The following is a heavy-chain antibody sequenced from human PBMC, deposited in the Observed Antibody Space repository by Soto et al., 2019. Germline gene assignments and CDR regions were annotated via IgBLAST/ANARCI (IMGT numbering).Heavy chain of an antibody. CDR2: IYYSGST. CDR3: ARVDDMATMHFDY. V-gene: IGHV4-31*03. J-gene: IGHJ4*02. Sequence: VHLQESGPGLVKPSQTLSLTCTVSGGSIRSGGYYCSWIRQHPGKVLVWIGYIYYSGSTYYNPSLKSRVTISVDTSKNQFSLKLSSVTAADTAVDYCARVDDMATMHFDYWGQGTLVTVSS. CDR1: GGSIRSGGYY. D-gene: IGHD5-12*01.